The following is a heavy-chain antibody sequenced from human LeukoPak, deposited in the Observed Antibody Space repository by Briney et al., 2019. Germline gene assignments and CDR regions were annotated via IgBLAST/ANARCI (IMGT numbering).Heavy chain of an antibody. CDR3: ARKGRDGYNPFDY. CDR2: IYPGDSDT. CDR1: GYSFTSYW. Sequence: PGESLKIACKGSGYSFTSYWIGWVRQMPGKGLEWMGIIYPGDSDTRYSPSFQGQVTISADKSISTAYLQWSSLRASDTAMYYCARKGRDGYNPFDYWGQGTLVTVST. D-gene: IGHD5-24*01. V-gene: IGHV5-51*01. J-gene: IGHJ4*02.